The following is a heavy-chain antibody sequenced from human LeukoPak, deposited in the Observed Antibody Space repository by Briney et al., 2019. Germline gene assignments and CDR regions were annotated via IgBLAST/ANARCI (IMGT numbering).Heavy chain of an antibody. V-gene: IGHV5-51*01. Sequence: GESLKISCKGSGYSFTTYWIGWVRQMPGKGLEWMGIIFPGVSDTRYSPSFQGQVTISADKSITTAYLQWSSLKASDTAIYYCARPYCSSTSCYGKADYWGQGTLVTVSS. D-gene: IGHD2-2*01. CDR1: GYSFTTYW. CDR2: IFPGVSDT. J-gene: IGHJ4*02. CDR3: ARPYCSSTSCYGKADY.